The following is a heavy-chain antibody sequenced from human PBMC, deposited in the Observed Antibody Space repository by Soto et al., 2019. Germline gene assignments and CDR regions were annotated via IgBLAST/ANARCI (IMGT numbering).Heavy chain of an antibody. Sequence: GGSLRLSCAASGFTFGSYAMSWVRQAPGKGLEWVSSVSGSGSHTYYEDSVKGRFTISRDNSKNTLYLQMNSLRAEDTALYYCAKDIGGYYRPFDCWGQGTLVTVSS. D-gene: IGHD3-22*01. CDR2: VSGSGSHT. J-gene: IGHJ4*02. CDR1: GFTFGSYA. V-gene: IGHV3-23*01. CDR3: AKDIGGYYRPFDC.